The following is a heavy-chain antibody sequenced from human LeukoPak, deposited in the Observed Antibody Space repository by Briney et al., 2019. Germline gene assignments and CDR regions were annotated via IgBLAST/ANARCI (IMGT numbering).Heavy chain of an antibody. V-gene: IGHV1-18*01. Sequence: ASVKVSCKASGYTFTSYGISWVRQAPGRGLEWMGWISAYNGNTNYAQKLQGRVTMTTDTSTSTAYMELRSLRSDDTAVYYCARDLYLGYCSSTSCYTYYMDVWGKGTTVTVSS. CDR1: GYTFTSYG. CDR2: ISAYNGNT. J-gene: IGHJ6*03. CDR3: ARDLYLGYCSSTSCYTYYMDV. D-gene: IGHD2-2*01.